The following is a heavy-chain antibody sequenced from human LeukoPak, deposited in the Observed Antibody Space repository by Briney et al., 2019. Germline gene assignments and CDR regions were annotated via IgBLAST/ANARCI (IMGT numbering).Heavy chain of an antibody. CDR2: IHYSGST. Sequence: SETLSLTCTVSGGSISSYYWTWIRQPPGKGLEWIGYIHYSGSTYYNPSLKSRVTMSVDTSKNQFSLNLSPVTAADTAVYYCARHGGGYYYGSGSYKPLDHWGQGTLVTVSS. J-gene: IGHJ4*02. V-gene: IGHV4-59*04. CDR3: ARHGGGYYYGSGSYKPLDH. D-gene: IGHD3-10*01. CDR1: GGSISSYY.